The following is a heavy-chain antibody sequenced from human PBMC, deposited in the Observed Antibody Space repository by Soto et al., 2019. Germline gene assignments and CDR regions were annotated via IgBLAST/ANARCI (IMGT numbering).Heavy chain of an antibody. J-gene: IGHJ6*02. CDR3: ARGVFEGGSYYYYYYYGMDV. V-gene: IGHV1-18*01. CDR1: GYTFTSYG. CDR2: ISAYNGNT. D-gene: IGHD1-26*01. Sequence: QVQLVQSGAEVKKPGASVKVSCKASGYTFTSYGISWVRQAPGQGLEWMGWISAYNGNTNYAQKLQGRVTMTTDTSTSTGYMELRSLRSDDTAVYYCARGVFEGGSYYYYYYYGMDVWGQGTTVTVSS.